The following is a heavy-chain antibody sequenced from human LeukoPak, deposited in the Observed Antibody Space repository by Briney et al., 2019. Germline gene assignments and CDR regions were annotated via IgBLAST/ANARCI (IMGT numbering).Heavy chain of an antibody. CDR3: ARLSAGTFDS. CDR2: VYPGDSAT. CDR1: GYSFANYW. J-gene: IGHJ4*02. D-gene: IGHD1-26*01. Sequence: GESLKISCKGPGYSFANYWIGWVRQMPGKGLEWMGIVYPGDSATRYSPSFQGQVTISADESMNIAYLQWSTLTASDTAMYYCARLSAGTFDSWGQGTLVTVSS. V-gene: IGHV5-51*01.